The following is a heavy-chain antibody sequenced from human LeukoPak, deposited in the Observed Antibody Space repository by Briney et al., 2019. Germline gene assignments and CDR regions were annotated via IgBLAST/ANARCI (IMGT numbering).Heavy chain of an antibody. CDR1: GGSMFNYY. D-gene: IGHD3-22*01. J-gene: IGHJ4*02. Sequence: SETLSLTCSVSGGSMFNYYWRWIRQPPGKGLEWIGYIHYSGNTDYNPSLKSRVTISLDTSKNQFSLKVRSVTAADTAVYYCARQGGISGYWFYYWGQGTLVTVSS. CDR3: ARQGGISGYWFYY. CDR2: IHYSGNT. V-gene: IGHV4-59*08.